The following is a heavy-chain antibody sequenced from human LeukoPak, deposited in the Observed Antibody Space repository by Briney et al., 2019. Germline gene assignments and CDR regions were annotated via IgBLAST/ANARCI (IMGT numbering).Heavy chain of an antibody. CDR1: GGTFSSYA. Sequence: SVKVSCKASGGTFSSYAISWVRQAPGQGLEWMGGIIPIFGTANYAQKFQGRVTITADESTSTAYMELSSLRSEDTAVYYCARGRGRHGDYYYYGMDVWGQGTTVTVSS. J-gene: IGHJ6*02. CDR3: ARGRGRHGDYYYYGMDV. V-gene: IGHV1-69*13. CDR2: IIPIFGTA. D-gene: IGHD1-26*01.